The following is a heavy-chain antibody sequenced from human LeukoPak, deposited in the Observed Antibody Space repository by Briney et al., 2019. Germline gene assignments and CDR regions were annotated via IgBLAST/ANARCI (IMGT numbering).Heavy chain of an antibody. CDR1: GGSISSSSYY. Sequence: PSETLSLTCTVSGGSISSSSYYWGWIRQPPGKGLEWIGSIYYSGSTYYNPSLKSRVTISVDTSKNQFSLKLSSVTAADTAVYYCARHADGSAFLVPFDYWGQGSLVTVSS. CDR3: ARHADGSAFLVPFDY. CDR2: IYYSGST. D-gene: IGHD3-22*01. J-gene: IGHJ4*02. V-gene: IGHV4-39*01.